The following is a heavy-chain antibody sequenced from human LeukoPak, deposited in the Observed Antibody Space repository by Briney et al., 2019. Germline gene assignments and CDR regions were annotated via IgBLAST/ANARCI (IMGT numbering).Heavy chain of an antibody. CDR3: ARARSSGWFYYMDV. CDR1: GFKFSSFW. V-gene: IGHV3-7*01. D-gene: IGHD6-19*01. J-gene: IGHJ6*03. CDR2: IKRDGSEK. Sequence: GGSLRLSCAASGFKFSSFWMSWVRQAPGKGLEWVANIKRDGSEKNYVDSVKGRFTISGDNAKDSLYLEVNGLRAEDTAVYYCARARSSGWFYYMDVWGKGTTVNVSS.